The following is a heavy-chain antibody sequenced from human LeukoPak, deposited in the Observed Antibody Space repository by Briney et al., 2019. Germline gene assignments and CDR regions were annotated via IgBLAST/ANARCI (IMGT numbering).Heavy chain of an antibody. CDR1: GFIFSNYG. J-gene: IGHJ2*01. CDR2: IDSSSSTI. Sequence: GGSLRLSCAASGFIFSNYGMNWVRQAPGKGLEWASYIDSSSSTIYYADSVKGRFTISRDNAKNSLYLQMNSLRAEDTAVYYCARDASAPKWYFDLWGRGTLVTVSS. CDR3: ARDASAPKWYFDL. V-gene: IGHV3-48*01.